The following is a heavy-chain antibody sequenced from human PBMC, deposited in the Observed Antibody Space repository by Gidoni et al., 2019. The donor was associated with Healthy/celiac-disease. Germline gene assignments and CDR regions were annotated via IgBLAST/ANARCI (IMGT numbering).Heavy chain of an antibody. CDR1: GYTFTSYA. D-gene: IGHD6-19*01. J-gene: IGHJ4*02. V-gene: IGHV1-3*01. Sequence: QVQLVQSGAEVKKPGASVKVSCKASGYTFTSYAMHWVRQAPGQRLEWMGWINAGNGNTKYSQKFQGRVTITRDTSASTAYMELSSLRSEDTAVYYCARDFGGQRSRAVAGPPDYWGQGTLVTVSS. CDR2: INAGNGNT. CDR3: ARDFGGQRSRAVAGPPDY.